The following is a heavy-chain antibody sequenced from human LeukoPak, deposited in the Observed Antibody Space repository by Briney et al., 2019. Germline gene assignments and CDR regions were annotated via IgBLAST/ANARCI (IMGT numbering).Heavy chain of an antibody. J-gene: IGHJ4*02. CDR3: ARQPRYYFDY. CDR1: GGSISSYY. V-gene: IGHV4-59*01. Sequence: SETLSLTCTVSGGSISSYYWSWIRQPPGKGLEWPPGKGLEWIGYIHYNGSTNYNPSLKSRVTISVDTSKNQFSLKLSLVTAADTAVYYCARQPRYYFDYWGQGTLVTVSS. CDR2: IHYNGST. D-gene: IGHD1-1*01.